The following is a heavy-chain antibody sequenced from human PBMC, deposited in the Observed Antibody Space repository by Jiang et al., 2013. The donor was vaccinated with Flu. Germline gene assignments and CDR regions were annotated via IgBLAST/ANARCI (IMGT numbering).Heavy chain of an antibody. J-gene: IGHJ4*02. CDR3: ARAGRD. V-gene: IGHV1-18*01. CDR2: ISAYNGNT. Sequence: EWMGWISAYNGNTNYAQKLQGRVTMTTDTSTSTAYMELRSLRSDDTAVYYCARAGRDWGQGTLVTVSS.